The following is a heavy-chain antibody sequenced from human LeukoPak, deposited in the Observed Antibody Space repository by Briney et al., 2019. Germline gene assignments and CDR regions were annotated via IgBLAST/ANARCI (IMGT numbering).Heavy chain of an antibody. D-gene: IGHD6-19*01. V-gene: IGHV4-59*08. J-gene: IGHJ4*02. CDR3: ARLSAVAGIGY. Sequence: SETLSLTCTVSGGSISSYYWSWIRQPPGKGLEWIGYIYYSGSTNYNPSLKSRVTISVDTSKNQFSLKPSSVTAADTAVYYCARLSAVAGIGYWGQGTLVTVSS. CDR1: GGSISSYY. CDR2: IYYSGST.